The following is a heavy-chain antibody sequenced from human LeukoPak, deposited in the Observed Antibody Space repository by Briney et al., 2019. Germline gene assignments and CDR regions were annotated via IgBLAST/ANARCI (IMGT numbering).Heavy chain of an antibody. CDR1: GFTFSDYY. D-gene: IGHD6-19*01. V-gene: IGHV3-11*04. CDR2: ISSSGSDV. J-gene: IGHJ4*02. Sequence: GGSLRLPCAASGFTFSDYYMSWIRQAPGKGLEWVSYISSSGSDVDYADSAEGRFTISRDNAKKSLYLQMNSLRAEDTAVYYCARGRWLALGLWGQGTLVTVSS. CDR3: ARGRWLALGL.